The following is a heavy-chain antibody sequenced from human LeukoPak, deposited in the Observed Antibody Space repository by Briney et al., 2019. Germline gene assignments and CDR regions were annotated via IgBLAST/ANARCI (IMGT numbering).Heavy chain of an antibody. D-gene: IGHD3-22*01. CDR2: IYYSGST. CDR3: ASGHYDSSGYVDDY. J-gene: IGHJ4*02. CDR1: GYPIRTGYY. Sequence: PSETLSLTCTVSGYPIRTGYYWAWIRQPPGKGLEWIGYIYYSGSTNYNPSLKSRVTISVDTSKNQFSLKLSFVTAADTAVYYCASGHYDSSGYVDDYWGQGTLVTVSS. V-gene: IGHV4-59*12.